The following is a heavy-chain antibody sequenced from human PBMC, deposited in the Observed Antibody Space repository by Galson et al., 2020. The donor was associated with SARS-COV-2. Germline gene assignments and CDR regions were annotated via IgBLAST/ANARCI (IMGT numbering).Heavy chain of an antibody. J-gene: IGHJ4*02. V-gene: IGHV3-30*04. Sequence: GGSLRSSCAPSGFTFSSSAMHWFRQAPGKGLEWLAIFSYDGPTIYKSASVKGRFTISRDISKNILDIQMNRLRPEDTGVYYCARETDDDSSSGNDYWGQGTLVKVSP. CDR3: ARETDDDSSSGNDY. CDR1: GFTFSSSA. D-gene: IGHD3-22*01. CDR2: FSYDGPTI.